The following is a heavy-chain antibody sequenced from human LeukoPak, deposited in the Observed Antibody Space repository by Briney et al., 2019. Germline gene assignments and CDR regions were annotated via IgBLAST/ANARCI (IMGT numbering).Heavy chain of an antibody. V-gene: IGHV3-74*01. J-gene: IGHJ5*02. CDR1: GFTFSSYW. CDR3: ARDSLVVPAAALNWFDP. D-gene: IGHD2-2*01. Sequence: PGGSLRLSCAASGFTFSSYWMHWVRQAPGKGLVWVSRINTDGSSTSYADSVKGRFTISRDNAKNTLYLQMNSLRAEDTAVYYCARDSLVVPAAALNWFDPWGQGTLVTVSS. CDR2: INTDGSST.